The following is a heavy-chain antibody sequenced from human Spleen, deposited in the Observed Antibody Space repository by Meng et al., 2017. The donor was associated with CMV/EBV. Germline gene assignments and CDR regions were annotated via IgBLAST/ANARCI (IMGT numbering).Heavy chain of an antibody. V-gene: IGHV4-31*02. Sequence: SAGSITPSSYYWTWIRQDPGKGLEWIGYISYSGNTYYNPSLTSRLTISMDTSKNQFSLKLTSVTAADVAVYYCARVIEYSIGGGGFDPWGQGTLVTVSS. D-gene: IGHD6-25*01. J-gene: IGHJ5*02. CDR1: AGSITPSSYY. CDR3: ARVIEYSIGGGGFDP. CDR2: ISYSGNT.